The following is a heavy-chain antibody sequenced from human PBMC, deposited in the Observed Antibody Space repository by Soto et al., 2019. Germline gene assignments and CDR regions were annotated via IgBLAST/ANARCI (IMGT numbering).Heavy chain of an antibody. CDR1: GFTFSSYS. V-gene: IGHV3-48*02. J-gene: IGHJ6*02. CDR3: ARPEYSRSPYAMDV. CDR2: ISSSSSTI. D-gene: IGHD6-6*01. Sequence: GGSLRLSCAASGFTFSSYSMNWVRQAPGKGLEWVSYISSSSSTIYYADSVKGRFTISRDNAKNSLYLQMNSLRDEDTAVYYCARPEYSRSPYAMDVSGPGTTVTLSS.